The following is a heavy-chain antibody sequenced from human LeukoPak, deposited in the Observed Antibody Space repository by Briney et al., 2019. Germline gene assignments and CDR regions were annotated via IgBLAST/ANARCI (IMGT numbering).Heavy chain of an antibody. V-gene: IGHV3-23*01. J-gene: IGHJ4*02. Sequence: PGGSLRLSCAASGFTFSSYVMSWVRQAPGQGLEWVSTLTGSGGNTYYADSVKGRFTISRDNSKNTLFLQMNSLRAEDTAVYYCAKYCSGGNCYSGLYWGQGTLVTVSS. D-gene: IGHD2-15*01. CDR2: LTGSGGNT. CDR1: GFTFSSYV. CDR3: AKYCSGGNCYSGLY.